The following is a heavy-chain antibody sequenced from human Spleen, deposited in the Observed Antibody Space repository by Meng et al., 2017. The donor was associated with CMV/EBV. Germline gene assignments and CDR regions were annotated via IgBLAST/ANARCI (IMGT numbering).Heavy chain of an antibody. V-gene: IGHV4-61*01. CDR3: ARVTYSTIDY. CDR2: IYYSGST. Sequence: GSLRLSCTVSGGSVSSGSHYWSWIRQPPGKGLEWIGYIYYSGSTNYNPSLKSRVTISVDTSKNQFSLKLSSVTAADTAVYYCARVTYSTIDYWGQGTLVTVSS. J-gene: IGHJ4*02. D-gene: IGHD6-13*01. CDR1: GGSVSSGSHY.